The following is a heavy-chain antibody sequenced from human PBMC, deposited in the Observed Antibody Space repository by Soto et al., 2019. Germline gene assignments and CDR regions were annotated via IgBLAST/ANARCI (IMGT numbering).Heavy chain of an antibody. CDR2: TRIYNGHT. CDR1: GYTFTASG. Sequence: ASVKVSCKASGYTFTASGISGVRQAPGQGLEWMGWTRIYNGHTEYSPKFLGRVVMTTDTSADTAYLELRSLRPDDAALYYCARWDDYGASDQYHFDHWGQGALVTVSS. D-gene: IGHD4-17*01. CDR3: ARWDDYGASDQYHFDH. J-gene: IGHJ4*02. V-gene: IGHV1-18*01.